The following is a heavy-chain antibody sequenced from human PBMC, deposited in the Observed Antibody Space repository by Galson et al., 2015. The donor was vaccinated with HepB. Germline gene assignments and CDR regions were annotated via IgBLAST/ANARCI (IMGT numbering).Heavy chain of an antibody. J-gene: IGHJ4*02. CDR1: GFTFSSYA. Sequence: SLRLSCAASGFTFSSYAMGWVRQAPGKGLELVSSIGTRGGTDYADFVKGRFTISRDNSKNTLYLRMDSLRAEDTAIFYCAKGDSSSWPYCFDSWGQGTLVTVSS. CDR2: IGTRGGT. D-gene: IGHD6-19*01. CDR3: AKGDSSSWPYCFDS. V-gene: IGHV3-23*01.